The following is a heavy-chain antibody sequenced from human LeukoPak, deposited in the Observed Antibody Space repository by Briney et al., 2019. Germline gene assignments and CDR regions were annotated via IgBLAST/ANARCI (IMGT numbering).Heavy chain of an antibody. CDR1: GGSISSGGYY. J-gene: IGHJ4*02. D-gene: IGHD3-22*01. Sequence: SETLSLTCTVSGGSISSGGYYWSWIRQHPGKGLEWIGYIYYSGSTYYNPSLKSRVTISVDTSKNQFSLKLSSVTAADTAVYYCARGRGGYYYDSSGYYYMDYWGQGTLVTVSS. CDR3: ARGRGGYYYDSSGYYYMDY. V-gene: IGHV4-31*03. CDR2: IYYSGST.